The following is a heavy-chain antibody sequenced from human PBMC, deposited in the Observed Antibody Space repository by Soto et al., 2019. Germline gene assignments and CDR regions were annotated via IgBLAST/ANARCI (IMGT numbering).Heavy chain of an antibody. CDR3: ARGTRATQYYYYFYGMDV. Sequence: SESLSLTGTFSCGAISTYYWTWIRQPPVNGLEWIGYISYSGSTNYNPSLKSRLTISLNTSKKHFSLKLSSVTAADTAVYYCARGTRATQYYYYFYGMDVWGQGTTVTVSS. CDR2: ISYSGST. J-gene: IGHJ6*02. CDR1: CGAISTYY. V-gene: IGHV4-59*01.